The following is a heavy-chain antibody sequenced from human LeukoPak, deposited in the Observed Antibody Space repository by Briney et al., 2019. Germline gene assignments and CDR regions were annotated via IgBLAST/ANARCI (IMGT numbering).Heavy chain of an antibody. V-gene: IGHV3-23*01. CDR3: AKDLALAGTGGGFDV. J-gene: IGHJ3*01. D-gene: IGHD6-19*01. CDR1: GFTFTTYA. CDR2: ISGDGDKA. Sequence: GGSLRLSCAASGFTFTTYAINWVRQAPGKGLEWVSGISGDGDKAYYADSVKGRFTISRDNSKNTVSLQMSSLRGEDTALYHCAKDLALAGTGGGFDVWGQGTRVAVSS.